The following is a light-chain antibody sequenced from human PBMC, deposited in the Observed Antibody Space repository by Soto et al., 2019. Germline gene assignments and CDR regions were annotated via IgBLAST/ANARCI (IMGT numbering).Light chain of an antibody. CDR1: QSVSSSY. V-gene: IGKV3-20*01. CDR2: GAS. J-gene: IGKJ1*01. CDR3: QQYGSSPQWT. Sequence: EIVVTQSPGTLSLSPGERATLSCRASQSVSSSYLAWYQQKPGQAPRLLIYGASSRATGIPDRFSGSGSGTDFTLIISRLEPEDFAVYYCQQYGSSPQWTFGQGTKVEIK.